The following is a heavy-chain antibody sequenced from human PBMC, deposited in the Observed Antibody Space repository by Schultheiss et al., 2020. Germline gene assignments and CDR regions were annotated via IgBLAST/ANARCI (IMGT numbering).Heavy chain of an antibody. J-gene: IGHJ4*02. CDR3: AKGSMNDFWSGYYIDFDY. CDR1: GFTFSSYA. CDR2: ISGSGGST. V-gene: IGHV3-23*01. D-gene: IGHD3-3*01. Sequence: GGSLRLSCSASGFTFSSYAMSWVRQAPGKGLEWVSAISGSGGSTYYADSVKGRFTISRDNSKNTLYLQMNSLRAEDTAVYYCAKGSMNDFWSGYYIDFDYWGQGTLVTVSS.